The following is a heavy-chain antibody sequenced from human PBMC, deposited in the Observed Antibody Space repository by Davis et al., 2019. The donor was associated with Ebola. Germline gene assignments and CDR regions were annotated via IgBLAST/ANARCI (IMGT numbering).Heavy chain of an antibody. J-gene: IGHJ6*02. CDR3: ARDLAQLELPDYYYYGMDV. Sequence: ASVKVSCKASGYTFTGYYMHWVRQAPGQGLEWMGWINPNSGGTNYAQKFQGRVTMTRDTSISTAYMELSRLRSDDTAVYYCARDLAQLELPDYYYYGMDVWGQGTTVTVSS. V-gene: IGHV1-2*02. CDR2: INPNSGGT. CDR1: GYTFTGYY. D-gene: IGHD1-1*01.